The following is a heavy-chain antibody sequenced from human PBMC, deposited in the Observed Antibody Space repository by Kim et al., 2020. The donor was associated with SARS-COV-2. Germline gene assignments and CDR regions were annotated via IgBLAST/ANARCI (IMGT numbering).Heavy chain of an antibody. CDR3: VRAGGPGTTWSWFAP. D-gene: IGHD1-1*01. CDR2: ISDDASKM. CDR1: GFNFRTYD. Sequence: GGSLRLSCAASGFNFRTYDMHWVRQAPGKGLEWAAVISDDASKMNLADSVKGRFTISRDNSKNTVYLEMSSLRDEDSGVYYCVRAGGPGTTWSWFAPWG. J-gene: IGHJ5*02. V-gene: IGHV3-30*03.